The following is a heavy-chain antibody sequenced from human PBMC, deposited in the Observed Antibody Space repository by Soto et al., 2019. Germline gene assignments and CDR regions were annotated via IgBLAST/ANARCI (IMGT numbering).Heavy chain of an antibody. CDR3: AHSTTYYDFWSGYRSNNINWFDP. CDR2: IYWDDDK. V-gene: IGHV2-5*02. CDR1: GFSLSTSGVG. J-gene: IGHJ5*02. D-gene: IGHD3-3*01. Sequence: SGPTLVNPTQTLTLTCTFSGFSLSTSGVGVGWIRQPPGKALEWLALIYWDDDKRYSPSLKSRLTITKDTSKNQVVLTMTNMDPVDTATYYCAHSTTYYDFWSGYRSNNINWFDPWGQGTLVTVSS.